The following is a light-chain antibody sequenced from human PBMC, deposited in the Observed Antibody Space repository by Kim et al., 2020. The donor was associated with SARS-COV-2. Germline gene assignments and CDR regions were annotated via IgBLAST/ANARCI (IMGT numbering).Light chain of an antibody. V-gene: IGLV3-1*01. CDR2: QDS. CDR3: QAWDSSTAV. CDR1: KLGIKM. Sequence: VSPGQTASIPGSGDKLGIKMAGWYQQKPGRSPVLAIYQDSKRPSGIPGRFSGSTSGNTATLTISGTQAMDEADYYCQAWDSSTAVFGTGTKVTVL. J-gene: IGLJ1*01.